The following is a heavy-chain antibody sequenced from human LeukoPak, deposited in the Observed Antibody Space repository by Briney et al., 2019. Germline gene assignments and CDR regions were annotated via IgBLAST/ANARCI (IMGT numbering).Heavy chain of an antibody. V-gene: IGHV3-23*01. CDR3: AKYSGSGLPYFDY. CDR1: GFTFSSYA. Sequence: PGGSLRLSCAASGFTFSSYAMSWVRQAPGKGLEWVSGVSGSGGTTYYADSVMGRFTISRDNSKNTLYLQMNSLRAEDTAVYYCAKYSGSGLPYFDYWGQGTLATVSS. D-gene: IGHD6-19*01. CDR2: VSGSGGTT. J-gene: IGHJ4*02.